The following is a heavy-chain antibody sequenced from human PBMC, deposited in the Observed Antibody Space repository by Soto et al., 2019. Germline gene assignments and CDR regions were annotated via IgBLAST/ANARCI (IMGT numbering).Heavy chain of an antibody. J-gene: IGHJ2*01. CDR2: TRNKANRYTT. CDR3: ARSTGNHRYFDL. Sequence: DVQLVESGGGLVQPGGSLRLSCAVSGFTFSDPYMDWVRQAPGKGLEWGGRTRNKANRYTTEYAASVKGRFTVSREDSKSSLYLQMNSLTTEDTAIYYCARSTGNHRYFDLWGRGTLVTVSS. D-gene: IGHD3-9*01. V-gene: IGHV3-72*01. CDR1: GFTFSDPY.